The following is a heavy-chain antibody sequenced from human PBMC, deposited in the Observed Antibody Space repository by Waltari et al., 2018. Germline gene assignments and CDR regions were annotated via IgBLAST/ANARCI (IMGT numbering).Heavy chain of an antibody. CDR1: GLTVSSNY. Sequence: EVPLVEAGGGFIQYGGSMRFSCAAPGLTVSSNYLSWVRQAPGTGLEWVSVIFSDGRTYYADSVKGRFTISRDNSKNTLYLQINSLRAEDTAVYYCARDSRGGLFFDYWGQGTLVTVSS. V-gene: IGHV3-53*01. CDR3: ARDSRGGLFFDY. J-gene: IGHJ4*02. CDR2: IFSDGRT.